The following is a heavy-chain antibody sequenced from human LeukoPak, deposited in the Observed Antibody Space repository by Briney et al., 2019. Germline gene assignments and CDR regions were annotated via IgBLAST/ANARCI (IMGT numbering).Heavy chain of an antibody. CDR2: IKQDGSEK. V-gene: IGHV3-7*01. Sequence: GGSLRLSCAASGFTFSNYWMNWVRQAPGKGLEWVANIKQDGSEKYYVDSVKGRFTISRDNSKNTLYLQMNSLRAEDTAVYYCAKDLTMVRGVIDYWGQGTLVTVSS. J-gene: IGHJ4*02. CDR1: GFTFSNYW. D-gene: IGHD3-10*01. CDR3: AKDLTMVRGVIDY.